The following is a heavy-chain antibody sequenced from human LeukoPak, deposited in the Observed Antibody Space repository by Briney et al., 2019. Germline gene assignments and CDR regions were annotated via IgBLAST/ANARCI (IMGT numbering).Heavy chain of an antibody. CDR1: GYTFTSYY. D-gene: IGHD3-3*01. V-gene: IGHV1-46*01. J-gene: IGHJ5*02. CDR2: INPSGGST. CDR3: ARARLRFPGWFDP. Sequence: ASVKVSCKASGYTFTSYYMHWVRQAPAQGLELMGIINPSGGSTSYAQKFQGRVTMTRDTSTSTVYMELSSLRSEDTAVYYCARARLRFPGWFDPWGQGTLVTVSS.